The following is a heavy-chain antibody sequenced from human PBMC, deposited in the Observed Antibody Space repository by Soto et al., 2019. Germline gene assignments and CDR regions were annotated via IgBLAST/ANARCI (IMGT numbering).Heavy chain of an antibody. J-gene: IGHJ6*03. Sequence: GGSLRLSCTASGFTFGDYAMSWFRQAPGKGLEWVGFIRSKAYGGTTEYAASVKGRFTISRDDSKSIAYLQMNSLKTEDTAVYYCTRDGSDYDDYYYMDVWGKGTTVTVSS. V-gene: IGHV3-49*03. CDR1: GFTFGDYA. CDR2: IRSKAYGGTT. CDR3: TRDGSDYDDYYYMDV. D-gene: IGHD5-12*01.